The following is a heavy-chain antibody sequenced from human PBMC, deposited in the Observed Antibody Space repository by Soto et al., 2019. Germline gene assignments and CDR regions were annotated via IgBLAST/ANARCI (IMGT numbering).Heavy chain of an antibody. CDR1: GGSISSYY. Sequence: QVQLQESGPGLVKPSETLSLTCTVSGGSISSYYWSWIRQPPGKGLEWIGYIYYSGSTNYNPSLKTRVTISVDTSKNPSSLKLSSVTAAETAVYYCARVRPHFDYWVQCTLVTVSS. CDR2: IYYSGST. CDR3: ARVRPHFDY. J-gene: IGHJ4*02. V-gene: IGHV4-59*01.